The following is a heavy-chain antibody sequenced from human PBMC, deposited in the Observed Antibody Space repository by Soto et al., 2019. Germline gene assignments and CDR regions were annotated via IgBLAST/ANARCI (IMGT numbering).Heavy chain of an antibody. CDR3: ARQYYDSSGYAEGGRGADY. V-gene: IGHV5-51*01. Sequence: PGESLKISCKGSGYSFTSYWIGWVRQMPGKGLEWMGIIYPGDSDTRYSPSFQGQVTISADKSISTAYLQWSSLKASDTAMYYCARQYYDSSGYAEGGRGADYWGQGTLVTVSS. CDR1: GYSFTSYW. CDR2: IYPGDSDT. D-gene: IGHD3-22*01. J-gene: IGHJ4*02.